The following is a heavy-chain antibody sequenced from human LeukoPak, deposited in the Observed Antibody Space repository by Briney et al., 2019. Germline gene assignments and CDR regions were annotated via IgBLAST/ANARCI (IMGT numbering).Heavy chain of an antibody. CDR2: ISDDGRHK. CDR3: AKDRETTASGTFDY. V-gene: IGHV3-30*18. CDR1: GFTFNSYG. J-gene: IGHJ4*02. Sequence: GGSLRLSCAASGFTFNSYGIHYVRQAPGKGLEWVAVISDDGRHKNYADSVKGRFTISRDNSNNTLYLQMNSLRVEDTGVYYCAKDRETTASGTFDYWGQGSLVTVSS. D-gene: IGHD6-13*01.